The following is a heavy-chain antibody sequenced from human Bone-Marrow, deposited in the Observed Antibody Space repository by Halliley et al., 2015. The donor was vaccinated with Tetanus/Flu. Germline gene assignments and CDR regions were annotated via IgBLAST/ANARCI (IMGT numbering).Heavy chain of an antibody. V-gene: IGHV1-46*01. CDR3: AKGGGTQRGTGPPTGALFGH. D-gene: IGHD1-1*01. CDR2: IDPSGGST. CDR1: GYTITKYY. J-gene: IGHJ1*01. Sequence: QLVQSGAEVKKPGASVKVSCEASGYTITKYYMHWVRQAPGQGLEWMGVIDPSGGSTTYAQNFQGRVTMTRDTSTNTVYMELSSRRSEDSGVYYWAKGGGTQRGTGPPTGALFGHCGQGSLVTVSS.